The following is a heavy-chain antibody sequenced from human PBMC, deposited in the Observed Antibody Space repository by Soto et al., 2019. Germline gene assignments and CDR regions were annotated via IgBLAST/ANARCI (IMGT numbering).Heavy chain of an antibody. CDR3: ARVSTGTTGYYYYYGMDV. V-gene: IGHV1-69*01. D-gene: IGHD1-7*01. J-gene: IGHJ6*02. Sequence: QVQLVQSGAEVKKPGSSVKVSCKASGGTFSSYAISWVRQAPGQGLEWMGGIIPIFGTADYAQKFQGRVTITADESTSTAYMELSSLRSEDTAVYYCARVSTGTTGYYYYYGMDVWGQGTTVTVSS. CDR1: GGTFSSYA. CDR2: IIPIFGTA.